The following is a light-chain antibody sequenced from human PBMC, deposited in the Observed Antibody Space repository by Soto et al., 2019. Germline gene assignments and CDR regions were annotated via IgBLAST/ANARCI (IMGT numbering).Light chain of an antibody. CDR2: KAS. CDR1: QSISSW. V-gene: IGKV1-5*03. J-gene: IGKJ1*01. CDR3: QQYNTYWT. Sequence: DIQMTQSPSTLSASVGDRVTITCRVSQSISSWLAWFQQKPGKAPKLLIYKASSLKSGVPSRFSGSGSGTEFTLTISSLQPDDFATYYCQQYNTYWTFGQGTKVEIK.